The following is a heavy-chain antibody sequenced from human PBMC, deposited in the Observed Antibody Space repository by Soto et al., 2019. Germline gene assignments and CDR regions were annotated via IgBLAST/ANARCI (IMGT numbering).Heavy chain of an antibody. CDR3: TIEGAYPGPDFDY. Sequence: GSLRLSCAASGFTFSDRYMDWVRQAPGKGLEWVGRTKNKANSYTTEYAASAKGRFTISRDDSRNSVYLQMNSLKTDDTAVYYCTIEGAYPGPDFDYWGQGTLVTVSS. V-gene: IGHV3-72*01. CDR2: TKNKANSYTT. J-gene: IGHJ4*02. D-gene: IGHD3-16*01. CDR1: GFTFSDRY.